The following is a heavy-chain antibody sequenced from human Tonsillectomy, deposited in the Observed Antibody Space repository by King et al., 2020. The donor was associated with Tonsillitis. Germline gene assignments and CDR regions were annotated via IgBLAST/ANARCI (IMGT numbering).Heavy chain of an antibody. CDR2: IYPDDSDT. J-gene: IGHJ4*02. D-gene: IGHD3-16*01. CDR3: ARPWGLSSRCDF. Sequence: QLVQSGAEVKKHGESLRNSCKGSGYRFTSYWIGWVRQMPGNGLEWMGIIYPDDSDTRYSPSFQGQVTISVDKSISTAYLHWSSLKASDTAMYYCARPWGLSSRCDFWGRGTLVTVSS. CDR1: GYRFTSYW. V-gene: IGHV5-51*01.